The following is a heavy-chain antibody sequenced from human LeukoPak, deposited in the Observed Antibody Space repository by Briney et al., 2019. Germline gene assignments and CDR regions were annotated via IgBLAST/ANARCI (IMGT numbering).Heavy chain of an antibody. V-gene: IGHV1-2*02. CDR1: GYTFTSYY. Sequence: ASVKVSCKASGYTFTSYYMHWVRQAPGQGLEWMGWINPNSGGTNYAQKFQGRVTMTRDTSISTAYMELSRLRSDDTAVYYCAKNVYSYGRYYYYYMDVWGKGTTVTVSS. J-gene: IGHJ6*03. D-gene: IGHD5-18*01. CDR2: INPNSGGT. CDR3: AKNVYSYGRYYYYYMDV.